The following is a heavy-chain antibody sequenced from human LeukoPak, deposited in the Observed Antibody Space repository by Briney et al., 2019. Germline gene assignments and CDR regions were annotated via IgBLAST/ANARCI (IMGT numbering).Heavy chain of an antibody. V-gene: IGHV3-23*01. CDR1: GFTFSSYA. CDR3: AKRYPITGFTYYFDY. D-gene: IGHD1-20*01. Sequence: PGGSLRLSCAASGFTFSSYAMSWVRQAPGKGLEWVSAFSGSGGSTYYADSVKGRFTISRDNSKNTLYLQMNSLRAEDTAVYYCAKRYPITGFTYYFDYWGQGTLVTVSS. J-gene: IGHJ4*02. CDR2: FSGSGGST.